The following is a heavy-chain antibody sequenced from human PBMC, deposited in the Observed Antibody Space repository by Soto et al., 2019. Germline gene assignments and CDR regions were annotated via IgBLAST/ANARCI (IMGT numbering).Heavy chain of an antibody. CDR2: ISASGGAT. Sequence: GGSLRLSCVACRFTFTSYAMSWVRQAPGKGLEWVAAISASGGATIHADSVKGRLTISRDNSKNTLYLQMNSLRAEDTAVYYCAKDVEGGSLFRGAFDYWGQGTQVTVSS. CDR3: AKDVEGGSLFRGAFDY. V-gene: IGHV3-23*01. J-gene: IGHJ4*02. D-gene: IGHD1-26*01. CDR1: RFTFTSYA.